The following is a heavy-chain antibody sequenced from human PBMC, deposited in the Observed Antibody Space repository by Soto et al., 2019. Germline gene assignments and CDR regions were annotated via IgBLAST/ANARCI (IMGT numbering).Heavy chain of an antibody. J-gene: IGHJ6*02. CDR1: GFTFSSYG. Sequence: GGSLRLSCAASGFTFSSYGMHWVRQAPGKGLEWVAVISYDGSNKYYADSVKGRFTISRDNSKNTLYLQMNSLRAEDTAVYYCAKGRRLGRGVYGMDVWGQGTTVTVSS. V-gene: IGHV3-30*18. CDR3: AKGRRLGRGVYGMDV. D-gene: IGHD3-10*01. CDR2: ISYDGSNK.